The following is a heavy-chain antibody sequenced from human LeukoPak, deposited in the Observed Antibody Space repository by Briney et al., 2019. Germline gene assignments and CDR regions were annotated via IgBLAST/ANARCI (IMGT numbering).Heavy chain of an antibody. CDR3: ARVMSGSYNY. CDR2: IYYSGST. V-gene: IGHV4-61*01. J-gene: IGHJ4*02. Sequence: SESLSLTCTVSGGSVSSGSYYWSWIRQPPGKGLEWIGYIYYSGSTNYNPSLKSRVTISVDTSKNQFSLKLSSVTAADTAVYYCARVMSGSYNYWGQGTLVTVSS. CDR1: GGSVSSGSYY. D-gene: IGHD1-26*01.